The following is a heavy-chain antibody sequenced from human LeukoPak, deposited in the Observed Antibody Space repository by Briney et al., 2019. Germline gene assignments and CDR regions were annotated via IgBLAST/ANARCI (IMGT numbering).Heavy chain of an antibody. V-gene: IGHV4-59*01. CDR1: GGSISSFY. D-gene: IGHD5-18*01. J-gene: IGHJ4*02. Sequence: SQTLSLTCTVSGGSISSFYWSWIRQPPGKGLEWIGCINYTGSTNYNPPLKSRVTISIDTSKKQFALKLSSVTAADTAVYYCASGYSYFDYWGQGTLVTVSS. CDR3: ASGYSYFDY. CDR2: INYTGST.